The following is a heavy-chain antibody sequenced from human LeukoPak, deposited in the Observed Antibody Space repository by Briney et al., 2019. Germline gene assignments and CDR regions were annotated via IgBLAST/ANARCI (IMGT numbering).Heavy chain of an antibody. V-gene: IGHV1-69*04. CDR2: IIPILGIA. CDR3: ARGGSWYLHNNWFDP. J-gene: IGHJ5*02. CDR1: GGTFSSYA. D-gene: IGHD2-15*01. Sequence: ASVKVSCKASGGTFSSYAISWVRQAPGQGLEWMGRIIPILGIANYAQKFQGRVTITADKSTSTAYMELSSLRSEDTAVYYCARGGSWYLHNNWFDPWGQGTLVTVSS.